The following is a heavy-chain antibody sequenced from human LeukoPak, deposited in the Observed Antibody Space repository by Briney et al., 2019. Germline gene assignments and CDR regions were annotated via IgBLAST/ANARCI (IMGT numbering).Heavy chain of an antibody. J-gene: IGHJ4*02. Sequence: GESLKTSCKGSGYSFTSYWIGWVRQMPGKGLERMGIIYPGDSDTRYSPSFQGQVTISADKSISTAYLQWSSLKASDTAMYYCARARYSGQWLYYFDYWGQGTLVTVSS. CDR3: ARARYSGQWLYYFDY. D-gene: IGHD6-19*01. V-gene: IGHV5-51*01. CDR1: GYSFTSYW. CDR2: IYPGDSDT.